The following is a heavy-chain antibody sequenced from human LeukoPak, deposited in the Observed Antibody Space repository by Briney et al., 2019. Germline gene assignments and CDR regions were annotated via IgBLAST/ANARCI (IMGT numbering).Heavy chain of an antibody. V-gene: IGHV5-51*01. CDR1: GYSFTSYW. J-gene: IGHJ4*02. CDR2: IYPGDSDT. CDR3: ARSLVAEGDYIDY. Sequence: GESLKISCQGSGYSFTSYWIGWVRQMPGKGLEWMGIIYPGDSDTRYSPSFQGQVTISADKSISTAYLQWSSLKASDTAMYYCARSLVAEGDYIDYWGQGTLVTVSS. D-gene: IGHD2-15*01.